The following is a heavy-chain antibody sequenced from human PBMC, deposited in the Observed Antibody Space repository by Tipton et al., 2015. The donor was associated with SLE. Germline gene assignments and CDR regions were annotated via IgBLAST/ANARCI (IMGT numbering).Heavy chain of an antibody. J-gene: IGHJ4*02. Sequence: TLSLTCTVSGASISSGTYYWSWIRQPAGKGLEWIGRIYTTGGTNYNPSLKSRVTISVDTSKNQFSLELSSVTAADTAVYYCARERDIAAAEYYFDYWGQGTLVTVSS. CDR1: GASISSGTYY. D-gene: IGHD6-13*01. CDR2: IYTTGGT. V-gene: IGHV4-61*02. CDR3: ARERDIAAAEYYFDY.